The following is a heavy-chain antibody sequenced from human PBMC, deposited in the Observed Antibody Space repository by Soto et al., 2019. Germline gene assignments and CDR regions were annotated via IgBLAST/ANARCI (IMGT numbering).Heavy chain of an antibody. Sequence: PSDTLSLTCAVYGGSFSGYYWSWIRQPPGKGLEWIGEINHSGSTNYNPSLKSRVTISVDTSKNQFSLKLSSVTAADTAVYYCAREPSRITIFGVVQKYSFDYWGQGTLVTVSS. CDR2: INHSGST. D-gene: IGHD3-3*01. V-gene: IGHV4-34*01. J-gene: IGHJ4*02. CDR1: GGSFSGYY. CDR3: AREPSRITIFGVVQKYSFDY.